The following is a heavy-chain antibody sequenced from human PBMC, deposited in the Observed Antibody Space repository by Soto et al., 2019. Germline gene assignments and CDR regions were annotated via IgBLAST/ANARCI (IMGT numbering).Heavy chain of an antibody. CDR1: GYIFTNYD. CDR2: VSGYTGNT. V-gene: IGHV1-18*01. Sequence: QVQLVQSETEVKKPGASVKVSCKASGYIFTNYDITWVRQAPGQGLEWMGWVSGYTGNTKYALKFQDRVTMTTDTSTSTVYMELRSLRSDDTAVYYCARFGSAPYYYYGVDVWGQGTTVFVSS. D-gene: IGHD3-10*01. CDR3: ARFGSAPYYYYGVDV. J-gene: IGHJ6*02.